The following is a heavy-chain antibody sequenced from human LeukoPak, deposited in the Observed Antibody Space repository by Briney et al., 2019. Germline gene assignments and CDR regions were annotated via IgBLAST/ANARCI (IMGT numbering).Heavy chain of an antibody. J-gene: IGHJ4*02. CDR1: GYTFTGYY. CDR2: INPNSGGT. CDR3: ARARPGAYGSGSYPDY. D-gene: IGHD3-10*01. V-gene: IGHV1-2*02. Sequence: GASVKVSCKASGYTFTGYYMHWARQAPGQGLEWMGWINPNSGGTNYAQKFQGRVTMTRDTSISTAYMELSRLRSDDTAVYYCARARPGAYGSGSYPDYWGQGTLVTVSS.